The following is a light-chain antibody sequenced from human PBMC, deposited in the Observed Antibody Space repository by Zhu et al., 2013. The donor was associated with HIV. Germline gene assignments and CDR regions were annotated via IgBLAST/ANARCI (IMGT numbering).Light chain of an antibody. J-gene: IGKJ2*01. CDR1: QDTRDY. CDR3: LQDYNYPRT. V-gene: IGKV1-6*02. CDR2: AAS. Sequence: IQMTQSPSSLSASVGDRVTITCRASQDTRDYLAWYQQKPGKVPKLLIYAASILQLGVPSRFSGSGSGTDFTLTISSLQPEDFATYFCLQDYNYPRTFGQGTKLEIK.